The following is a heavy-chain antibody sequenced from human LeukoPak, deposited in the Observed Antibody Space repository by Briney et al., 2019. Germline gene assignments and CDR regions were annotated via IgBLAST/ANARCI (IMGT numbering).Heavy chain of an antibody. V-gene: IGHV4-39*07. CDR1: GGSISSGSYY. CDR3: ARDSTGVLGY. J-gene: IGHJ4*02. CDR2: IYYSGST. D-gene: IGHD1-1*01. Sequence: SSQTLSLTCTVSGGSISSGSYYWGWIRQPPGKGLEWIGSIYYSGSTCYNPSLKSRVTISVDTSKNQFSLKLSSVTAADTAVYYCARDSTGVLGYWGQGTLVTVSS.